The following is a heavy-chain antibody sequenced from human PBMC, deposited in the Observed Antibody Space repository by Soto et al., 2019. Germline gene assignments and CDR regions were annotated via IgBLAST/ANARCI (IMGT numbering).Heavy chain of an antibody. CDR3: ARETFWSGSNYYMDV. D-gene: IGHD3-3*01. CDR2: IYYSGST. V-gene: IGHV4-59*01. J-gene: IGHJ6*03. CDR1: GGSISSYY. Sequence: SETLSLTCTVSGGSISSYYWSWIRQPPGKGLEWIGYIYYSGSTNYNPSLKSRVTISVDTSKNQFSLKLSSVTAANTAVYYCARETFWSGSNYYMDVWGKGTTVTVSS.